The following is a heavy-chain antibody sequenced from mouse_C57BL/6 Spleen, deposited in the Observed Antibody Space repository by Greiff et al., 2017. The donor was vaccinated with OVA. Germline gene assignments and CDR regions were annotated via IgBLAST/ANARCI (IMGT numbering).Heavy chain of an antibody. CDR1: GFSLTSYG. V-gene: IGHV2-2*01. D-gene: IGHD1-1*01. Sequence: QVQLKQSGPGLVQPSQRLSITCTVSGFSLTSYGVHWVRQSPGKGLEWLGVLWSGGSTDYNAAFISRLSISKDNSKSQVFFKMNSLQADDPVKYYCASPYYYGSSSWFAYWGQGTLVTVAA. CDR3: ASPYYYGSSSWFAY. CDR2: LWSGGST. J-gene: IGHJ3*01.